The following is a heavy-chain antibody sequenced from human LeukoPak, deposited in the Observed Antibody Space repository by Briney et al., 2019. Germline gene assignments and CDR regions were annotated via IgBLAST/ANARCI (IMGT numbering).Heavy chain of an antibody. CDR2: ISGSGGST. CDR3: AKRGDLPNCSSTSCRELSFDY. D-gene: IGHD2-2*01. CDR1: GFTFSSYA. V-gene: IGHV3-23*01. J-gene: IGHJ4*02. Sequence: PGGSLRLSCAASGFTFSSYAMSWVRQAPGKGLEWVSAISGSGGSTYYADSVKGRFTISRDNSKNTLYLQMNSLRAEDTAVYYCAKRGDLPNCSSTSCRELSFDYWGQGTLVTVSS.